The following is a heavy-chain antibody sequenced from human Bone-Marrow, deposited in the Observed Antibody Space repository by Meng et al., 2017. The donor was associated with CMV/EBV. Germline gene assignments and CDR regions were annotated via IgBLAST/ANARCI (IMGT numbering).Heavy chain of an antibody. Sequence: ESLKISCAASGFTFSDHYMSWIRQPPGKGLEWIGSIYYSGSTYYNPSLKSRVTISVDTSKNQFSLKLSSVTAADTAVYYCARLRLGAHLDYWGQGTLVTVYS. CDR2: IYYSGST. J-gene: IGHJ4*02. CDR1: GFTFSDHY. CDR3: ARLRLGAHLDY. D-gene: IGHD3-16*01. V-gene: IGHV4-38-2*01.